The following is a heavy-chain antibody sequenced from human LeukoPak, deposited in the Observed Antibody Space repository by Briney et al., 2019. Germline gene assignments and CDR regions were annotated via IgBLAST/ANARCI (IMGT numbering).Heavy chain of an antibody. Sequence: SETLSLTCTVSGGSISSYYWSWIRQPAGKGLEWIGRIYSTGSTNYTPSLKSRVTMSVDTSKNQFSLRLRSVTAADTAVYYCARQIASAGTAGFDFWGQGALVTVSS. CDR3: ARQIASAGTAGFDF. CDR2: IYSTGST. V-gene: IGHV4-4*07. J-gene: IGHJ4*02. D-gene: IGHD6-13*01. CDR1: GGSISSYY.